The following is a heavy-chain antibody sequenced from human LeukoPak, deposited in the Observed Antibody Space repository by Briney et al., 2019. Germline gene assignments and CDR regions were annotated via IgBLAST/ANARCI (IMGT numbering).Heavy chain of an antibody. CDR2: INHSGST. V-gene: IGHV4-39*07. CDR3: ARSGLGYCSSTSCHRGWFDP. CDR1: GGSISSGGYY. D-gene: IGHD2-2*01. J-gene: IGHJ5*02. Sequence: SETLSLTCTVSGGSISSGGYYWSWIRQPPGKGLEWIGEINHSGSTNYNPSLKSRVTISVDTSKNQFSLKLSSVTAADTAVYYCARSGLGYCSSTSCHRGWFDPWGQGTLVTVSS.